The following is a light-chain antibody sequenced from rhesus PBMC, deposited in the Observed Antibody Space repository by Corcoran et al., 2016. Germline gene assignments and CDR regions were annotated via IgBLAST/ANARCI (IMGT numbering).Light chain of an antibody. J-gene: IGLJ1*01. V-gene: IGLV2-32*02. Sequence: QAALTQPRSVSGSPGQSVTISCTGTSSDIGAYNYVSWYQQHPDTAPELLIYEVGKRPSGVSDRFSGSKSGNTASLTISGLQAEDEADYYCSSYTVRNTFIFGTGTRLTVL. CDR2: EVG. CDR1: SSDIGAYNY. CDR3: SSYTVRNTFI.